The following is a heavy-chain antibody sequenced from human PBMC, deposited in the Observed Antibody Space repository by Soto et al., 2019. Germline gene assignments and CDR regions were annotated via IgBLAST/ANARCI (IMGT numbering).Heavy chain of an antibody. D-gene: IGHD2-2*01. Sequence: GGSLRLSCAASGFTFSSYGMHWVRQAPGKGLEWVAVITYDGSNKYYADSVKGRFTISRDNSKNTLYLQMNSLRAEDTAVYYCAKDLPDIVVVPAAIGLYGMDVWGQGTTVTVSS. CDR3: AKDLPDIVVVPAAIGLYGMDV. J-gene: IGHJ6*02. CDR2: ITYDGSNK. V-gene: IGHV3-30*18. CDR1: GFTFSSYG.